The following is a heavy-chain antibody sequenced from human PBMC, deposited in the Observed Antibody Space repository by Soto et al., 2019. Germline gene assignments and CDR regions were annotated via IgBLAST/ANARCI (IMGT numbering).Heavy chain of an antibody. J-gene: IGHJ3*02. CDR2: IYYSGST. V-gene: IGHV4-61*01. Sequence: QVQLQESGPGLVKPSETLSLTCTVSGGSVSSGSYYWSWIRQPPGKGLEWIGYIYYSGSTNYNPSLKSRVTISVDTSKNQFSLKLSSVTAADTAVYYCAREVWYYDGSGMAFDIWGQGTMVTVSS. CDR3: AREVWYYDGSGMAFDI. D-gene: IGHD3-22*01. CDR1: GGSVSSGSYY.